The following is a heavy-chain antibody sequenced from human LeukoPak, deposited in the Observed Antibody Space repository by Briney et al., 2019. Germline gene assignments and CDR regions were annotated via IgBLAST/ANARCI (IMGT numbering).Heavy chain of an antibody. Sequence: GGTLRLPCAASGFTLNSYAMSWVRQAPGKGLEWGSAISGSGGSTYYTDSVKGRFTISRDNSKNTLYLQMNSLRAEDTAVYYCGKISSTAAPTDYWGQGTLVTVSS. J-gene: IGHJ4*02. CDR2: ISGSGGST. D-gene: IGHD3-16*02. CDR3: GKISSTAAPTDY. V-gene: IGHV3-23*01. CDR1: GFTLNSYA.